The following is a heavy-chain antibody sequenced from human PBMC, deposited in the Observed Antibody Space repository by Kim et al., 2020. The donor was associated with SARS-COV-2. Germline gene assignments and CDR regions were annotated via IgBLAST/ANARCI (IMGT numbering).Heavy chain of an antibody. CDR3: TTGVTPGDSYYYYGMDV. V-gene: IGHV3-15*01. J-gene: IGHJ6*02. D-gene: IGHD4-4*01. Sequence: VKGRCTISRDDSKNTLYLQMNSLKTEDTAMYYCTTGVTPGDSYYYYGMDVWGQGTTVTVSS.